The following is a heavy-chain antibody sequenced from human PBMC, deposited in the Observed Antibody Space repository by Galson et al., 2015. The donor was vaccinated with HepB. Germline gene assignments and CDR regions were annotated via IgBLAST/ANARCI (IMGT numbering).Heavy chain of an antibody. CDR1: GYTLTELS. V-gene: IGHV1-24*01. CDR2: FDPEDGET. D-gene: IGHD3-22*01. CDR3: ATTSPSITMIVEDSFDI. J-gene: IGHJ3*02. Sequence: SVKVSCKVSGYTLTELSMHWVRKAPGKGLEWMGGFDPEDGETIYAQKFQGRVTMTEDTSTDTAYMELISLSSEATAVDYCATTSPSITMIVEDSFDIWGQVTMVTVSS.